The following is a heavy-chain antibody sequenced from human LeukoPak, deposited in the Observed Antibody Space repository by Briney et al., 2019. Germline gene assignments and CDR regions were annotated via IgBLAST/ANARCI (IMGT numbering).Heavy chain of an antibody. CDR1: GITVSRNY. Sequence: GGSLRLSCAASGITVSRNYMNWVRQAPGKGLEWVSVIYSGDTTHYADSVKGRFSISRDNSKNTLYLQMNNLRVEDTAVYYCARDLAYGDCIYDYWGQGTLVTVSS. CDR3: ARDLAYGDCIYDY. V-gene: IGHV3-66*01. CDR2: IYSGDTT. J-gene: IGHJ4*02. D-gene: IGHD4-17*01.